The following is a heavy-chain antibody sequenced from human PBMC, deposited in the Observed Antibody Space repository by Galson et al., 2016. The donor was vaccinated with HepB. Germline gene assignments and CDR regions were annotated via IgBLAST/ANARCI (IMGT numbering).Heavy chain of an antibody. Sequence: SVKVSCKASGYTFTNYYVHWVRQAPGQGLEWMGLINPTAGSTTYAQNFQGRVTVTRDTSTSTVYVELTSLRSEDTAVYYCARDTPSQIFGVFIGNYYFYGMDVLGQGTTVTVSS. CDR1: GYTFTNYY. CDR2: INPTAGST. J-gene: IGHJ6*02. V-gene: IGHV1-46*01. D-gene: IGHD3-3*01. CDR3: ARDTPSQIFGVFIGNYYFYGMDV.